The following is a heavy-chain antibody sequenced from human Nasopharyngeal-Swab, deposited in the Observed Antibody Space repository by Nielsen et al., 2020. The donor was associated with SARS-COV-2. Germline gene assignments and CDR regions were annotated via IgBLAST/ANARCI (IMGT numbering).Heavy chain of an antibody. D-gene: IGHD2-15*01. V-gene: IGHV5-10-1*01. CDR3: ARLPQKYCSGGSCYAYWYFDL. Sequence: PREGLEWMGRIDPSDSYTNYSPSFQGHVTISADKSISTAYLQWSSLKASDTAMYYCARLPQKYCSGGSCYAYWYFDLWGRGTLVTVSS. J-gene: IGHJ2*01. CDR2: IDPSDSYT.